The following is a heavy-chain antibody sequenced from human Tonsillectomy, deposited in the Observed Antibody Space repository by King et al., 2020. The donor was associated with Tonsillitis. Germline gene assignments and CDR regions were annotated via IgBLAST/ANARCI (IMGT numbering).Heavy chain of an antibody. J-gene: IGHJ4*02. CDR2: IYYSGRT. D-gene: IGHD1-1*01. CDR1: GGSISSYY. CDR3: AREDNYYFDY. Sequence: MQLQESGPGLVKPSETLSLTCTVSGGSISSYYWSWIRQPPGKGLEWIGYIYYSGRTNYNPSLKIRVTISVDTSKNQFSLKLSSVTAADTAVYYCAREDNYYFDYWGQGTLVTVSS. V-gene: IGHV4-59*01.